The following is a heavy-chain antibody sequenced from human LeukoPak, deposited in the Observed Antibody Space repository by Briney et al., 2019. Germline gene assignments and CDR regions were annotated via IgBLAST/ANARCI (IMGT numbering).Heavy chain of an antibody. J-gene: IGHJ4*02. D-gene: IGHD2-15*01. CDR3: AKGLKGCSGSSCYYFFDF. CDR1: GFKFSDHY. V-gene: IGHV3-72*01. CDR2: SRNKASSYTT. Sequence: PGGSLRLSCAASGFKFSDHYIDWVRQAPGKGLEWVGRSRNKASSYTTEYAASVEGRFTISRDVSESSLYLQMNSLRAEDTAVYYCAKGLKGCSGSSCYYFFDFWGQGALITVSS.